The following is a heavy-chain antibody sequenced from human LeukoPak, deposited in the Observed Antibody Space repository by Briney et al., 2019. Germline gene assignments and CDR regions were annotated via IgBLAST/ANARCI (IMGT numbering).Heavy chain of an antibody. CDR1: GYTFTSYY. Sequence: ASVKVSCKASGYTFTSYYMHWVRQAPGQGLEWMGIINPSGGSTSYAQKFQGRVTMTRDTSTSTVYMELSSLRSEDTAVYYCARVSKAVASTSYFDYWGQGTLVTVSS. D-gene: IGHD6-19*01. CDR2: INPSGGST. J-gene: IGHJ4*02. V-gene: IGHV1-46*03. CDR3: ARVSKAVASTSYFDY.